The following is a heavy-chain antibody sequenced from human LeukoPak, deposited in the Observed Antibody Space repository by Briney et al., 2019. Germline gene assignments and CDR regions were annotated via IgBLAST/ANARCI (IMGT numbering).Heavy chain of an antibody. Sequence: GASVKVSCKASGYTFTGYHIHWVRQAPGQGLEWMGRINPNSGDTNYAQNFQGRVTMTRDTSINTAYMEPSRLRSDDTAVYYCARDYCSSTSCLFDYWGQGTLVTVSS. CDR2: INPNSGDT. V-gene: IGHV1-2*06. D-gene: IGHD2-2*01. J-gene: IGHJ4*02. CDR3: ARDYCSSTSCLFDY. CDR1: GYTFTGYH.